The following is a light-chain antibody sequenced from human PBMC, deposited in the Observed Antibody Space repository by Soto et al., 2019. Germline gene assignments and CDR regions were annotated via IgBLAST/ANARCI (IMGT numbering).Light chain of an antibody. V-gene: IGKV4-1*01. Sequence: DIVMTQSPDSLAVSLGERATINCKSSQSVLYSSNNKNYLAWYQHKPGQPPKLLISWASTRESGVPDRFSRSGSGTDFTLTSRSLQAEDVAFYFCKQYYRTPTFGQGTKVEIK. CDR3: KQYYRTPT. J-gene: IGKJ1*01. CDR2: WAS. CDR1: QSVLYSSNNKNY.